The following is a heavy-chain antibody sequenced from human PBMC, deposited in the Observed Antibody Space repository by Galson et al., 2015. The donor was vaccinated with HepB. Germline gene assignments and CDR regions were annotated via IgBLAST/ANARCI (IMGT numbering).Heavy chain of an antibody. CDR1: GYSFTSYW. Sequence: QSGAAAEKPRESLKISCKGSGYSFTSYWVGWGRQVSGKGLVRMAIIYTGDSDLRYRPSFQGPVAISAGKSFSTVCLQWSSLKASYSGMYYWARREGYYGSENTYDFWGQGTLVTVSS. D-gene: IGHD3-10*01. CDR3: ARREGYYGSENTYDF. V-gene: IGHV5-51*03. J-gene: IGHJ4*02. CDR2: IYTGDSDL.